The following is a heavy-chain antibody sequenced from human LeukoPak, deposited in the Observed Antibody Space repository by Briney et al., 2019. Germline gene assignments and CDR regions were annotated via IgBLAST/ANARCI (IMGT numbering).Heavy chain of an antibody. CDR3: ARVKAKGYYYGMDV. V-gene: IGHV4-34*01. Sequence: SETLSLTCAVYGGSFSGYYWSWIRQPPGKGLEWIGEINHSGSTNYNPSLKSRVTISVDTSKNQFSLKLSSVTAADTAVYYCARVKAKGYYYGMDVWGQGTTVTVSS. CDR2: INHSGST. CDR1: GGSFSGYY. D-gene: IGHD5-12*01. J-gene: IGHJ6*02.